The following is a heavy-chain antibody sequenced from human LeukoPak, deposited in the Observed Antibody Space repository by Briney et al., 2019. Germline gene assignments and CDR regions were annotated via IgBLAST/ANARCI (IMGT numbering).Heavy chain of an antibody. CDR3: ARDTYYYDSRGYHYVRYFDY. D-gene: IGHD3-22*01. J-gene: IGHJ4*02. Sequence: SETLSLTCTVSGGSISSHYWSWIRQPPGKVLEWIGDIYNSGSTNYNPSLKSRVTISVDTSKNQFSLKLSSVTTADTAVYYCARDTYYYDSRGYHYVRYFDYWGQGTLVTVSS. CDR2: IYNSGST. V-gene: IGHV4-59*11. CDR1: GGSISSHY.